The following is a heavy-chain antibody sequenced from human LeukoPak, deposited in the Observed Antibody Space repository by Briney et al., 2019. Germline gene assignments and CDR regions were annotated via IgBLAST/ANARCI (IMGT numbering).Heavy chain of an antibody. D-gene: IGHD1-26*01. J-gene: IGHJ3*02. CDR2: IIPIFGTA. CDR3: ARGGEWELLRSDAFDI. CDR1: GGTFSSYA. Sequence: SVKVSCKASGGTFSSYAISWVRQAPGQGLEWMGGIIPIFGTANYAQKFQGRVTITADESTSTAYMELSSLRSEDTAVYYCARGGEWELLRSDAFDIWGQGTMVTVSS. V-gene: IGHV1-69*13.